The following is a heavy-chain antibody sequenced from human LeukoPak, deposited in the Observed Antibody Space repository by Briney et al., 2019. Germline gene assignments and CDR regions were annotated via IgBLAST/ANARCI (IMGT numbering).Heavy chain of an antibody. V-gene: IGHV3-21*01. CDR2: ISSSSSYI. J-gene: IGHJ4*02. CDR1: VFTFSSYS. D-gene: IGHD2-15*01. Sequence: PGASLRLSCAASVFTFSSYSMNWVRQAPGKGLEWVSSISSSSSYIYYADSVKARFTISRENAKNSLYMQLNSLRAEDTAVYYCASPRIGYYFDYWGQGTLVTVSS. CDR3: ASPRIGYYFDY.